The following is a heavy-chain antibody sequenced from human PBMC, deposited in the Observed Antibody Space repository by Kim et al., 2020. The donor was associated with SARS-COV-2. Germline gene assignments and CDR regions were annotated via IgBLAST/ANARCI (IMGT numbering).Heavy chain of an antibody. D-gene: IGHD6-19*01. V-gene: IGHV1-18*01. CDR3: ASVYSSGWFNFDY. J-gene: IGHJ4*02. Sequence: YAQTVQGRVTMTTDTSTSTAYMELRSLRSDGTAVYYCASVYSSGWFNFDYWGQGTLVTVSS.